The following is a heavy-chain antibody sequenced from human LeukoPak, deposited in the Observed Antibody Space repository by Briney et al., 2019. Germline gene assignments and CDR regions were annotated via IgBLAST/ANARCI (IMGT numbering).Heavy chain of an antibody. J-gene: IGHJ4*02. CDR2: ISSSGSSI. V-gene: IGHV3-48*03. CDR3: AQVRGWLAEVSEDDY. CDR1: GFTFSSYE. D-gene: IGHD5-24*01. Sequence: GGSLRLSCAASGFTFSSYEMNWVRQAPGRGLEWVSYISSSGSSIYYVDSVKGRFIISRDNTKNSLFLQMNSLRAEDTAVYYCAQVRGWLAEVSEDDYWGPGTLVTAAS.